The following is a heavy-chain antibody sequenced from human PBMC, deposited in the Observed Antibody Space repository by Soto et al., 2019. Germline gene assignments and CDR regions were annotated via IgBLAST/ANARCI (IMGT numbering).Heavy chain of an antibody. CDR3: AKGGGRGAVAEQPPAADY. V-gene: IGHV3-23*01. D-gene: IGHD6-19*01. CDR2: ISGSGGST. Sequence: EVQLLESGGGLVQPGGSLRLSCAASGFIFSSYAMIWVRQAPGKGLEWVSVISGSGGSTYYADSVKGRFTISRDNSKYTLYLQMNSVTADNTAIYYCAKGGGRGAVAEQPPAADYWGQGTQVTVSS. CDR1: GFIFSSYA. J-gene: IGHJ4*02.